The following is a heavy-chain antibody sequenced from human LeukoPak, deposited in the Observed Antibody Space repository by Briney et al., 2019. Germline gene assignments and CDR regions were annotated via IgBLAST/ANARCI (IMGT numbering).Heavy chain of an antibody. D-gene: IGHD3-22*01. Sequence: GGSLRLSCAASGFTFSSYSMTWVRQAPGKGLEWVSYISSSSSTIYYADSVKGRFTISRDNAKNSLYLQMNSLRDEDTAVYYCAREDYYDSSGYYDYWGQGTLVTVSS. V-gene: IGHV3-48*02. CDR3: AREDYYDSSGYYDY. CDR2: ISSSSSTI. J-gene: IGHJ4*02. CDR1: GFTFSSYS.